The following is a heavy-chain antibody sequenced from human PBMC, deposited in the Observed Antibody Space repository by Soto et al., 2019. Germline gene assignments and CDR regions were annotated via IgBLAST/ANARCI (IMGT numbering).Heavy chain of an antibody. D-gene: IGHD3-3*01. J-gene: IGHJ5*02. CDR3: ASFTYYDFWSGYPNWFDP. CDR2: ISSSSSYI. Sequence: GGSLRLSCAASGFTFSSYSMNWVRQAPGKGLEWVSSISSSSSYIYYADSVKGRFTISRGNAKNSLYLQMNSLRAEDTAVYYCASFTYYDFWSGYPNWFDPWGQGTLVTVSS. V-gene: IGHV3-21*01. CDR1: GFTFSSYS.